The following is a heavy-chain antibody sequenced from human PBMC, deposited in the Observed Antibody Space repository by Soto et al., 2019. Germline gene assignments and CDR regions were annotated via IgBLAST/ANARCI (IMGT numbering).Heavy chain of an antibody. J-gene: IGHJ4*02. CDR1: GFTVSGNY. Sequence: GGSLRLSCAASGFTVSGNYMGWVRQAPGKGLDWVSAIYSGGSTLYADSVRGRFTISRDNSKNTLYLQMNSLRAEDTAIYYCAIASCRWGSAAAYWGQGTLVTVFS. V-gene: IGHV3-53*01. CDR2: IYSGGST. D-gene: IGHD7-27*01. CDR3: AIASCRWGSAAAY.